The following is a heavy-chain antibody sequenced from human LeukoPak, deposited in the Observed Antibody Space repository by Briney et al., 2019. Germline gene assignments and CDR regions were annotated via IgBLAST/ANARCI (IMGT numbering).Heavy chain of an antibody. CDR2: IYYSGST. CDR3: ARGVGYYDSKPFGY. V-gene: IGHV4-39*07. CDR1: GGSISSSSYY. Sequence: PSETLSLTCTVSGGSISSSSYYWGWIRQPPGKGLEWIGSIYYSGSTYYNPSLKSRVTISVDTSKNQFSLKLSSVTAADTAVYYCARGVGYYDSKPFGYWGQGTLVTVSS. D-gene: IGHD3-22*01. J-gene: IGHJ4*02.